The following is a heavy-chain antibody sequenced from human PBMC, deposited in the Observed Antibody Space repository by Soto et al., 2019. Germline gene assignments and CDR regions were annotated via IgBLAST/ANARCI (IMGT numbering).Heavy chain of an antibody. CDR2: ISYDGINK. CDR1: GFTFSSHA. J-gene: IGHJ4*02. Sequence: GGSLRLSCAASGFTFSSHAMHWVRQAPGKGLEWVAVISYDGINKYYADSVKGRFTISRDNSKNTLFLQMNSLRAEDAGVYYCASSGYWGQGTLVTVSS. V-gene: IGHV3-30-3*01. CDR3: ASSGY.